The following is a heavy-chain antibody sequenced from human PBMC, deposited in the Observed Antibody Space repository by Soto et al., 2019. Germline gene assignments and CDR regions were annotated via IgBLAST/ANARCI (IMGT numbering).Heavy chain of an antibody. CDR1: GFTFSTYA. D-gene: IGHD6-13*01. J-gene: IGHJ4*02. V-gene: IGHV3-23*01. CDR2: ISGSGGST. Sequence: GGSLRLSCAASGFTFSTYAVTWVRQAPGKGLEWVSTISGSGGSTYYADSVKGRFTISRDNSKNTLYLQMNSLRAEDTAVYYCAKDQGSSWYEIDYWGQGTLVTVSS. CDR3: AKDQGSSWYEIDY.